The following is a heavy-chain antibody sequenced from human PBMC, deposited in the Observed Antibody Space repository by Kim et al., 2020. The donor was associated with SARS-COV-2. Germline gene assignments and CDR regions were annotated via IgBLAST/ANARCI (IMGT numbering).Heavy chain of an antibody. J-gene: IGHJ1*01. D-gene: IGHD3-10*01. Sequence: TYYADSVKGRFTISRDNSKNTLYLQMNSLRAEDTAVYYCAKVRVRGVIRHWGQGTLVTVSS. CDR2: T. V-gene: IGHV3-23*01. CDR3: AKVRVRGVIRH.